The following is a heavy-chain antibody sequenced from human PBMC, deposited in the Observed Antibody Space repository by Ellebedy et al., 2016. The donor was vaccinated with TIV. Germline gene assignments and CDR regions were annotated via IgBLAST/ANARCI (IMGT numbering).Heavy chain of an antibody. CDR2: IYHSGST. CDR3: ARVSDYGELFDY. Sequence: MPSETLSLTCAVSGGSISSSNWWSWVRQPPGKGLEWIGEIYHSGSTNYNPSLKSRVTISVDKSKNQFSLKLSSVTAADTAVYYCARVSDYGELFDYWGLGTLVTVSS. J-gene: IGHJ4*02. D-gene: IGHD4-17*01. CDR1: GGSISSSNW. V-gene: IGHV4-4*02.